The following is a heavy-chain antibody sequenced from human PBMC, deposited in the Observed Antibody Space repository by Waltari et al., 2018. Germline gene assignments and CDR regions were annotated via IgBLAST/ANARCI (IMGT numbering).Heavy chain of an antibody. CDR3: ARGTDRHSDYGNDY. J-gene: IGHJ4*02. Sequence: QVQLQESGPGLVKPSQTLSLTCTVSGGSISSGSYYWSWIRQPAGKGLEWIGRIYTSGSTNYNPSLKSRVTISVDTSKNQFSLKLSSVTAADTAVYYCARGTDRHSDYGNDYWGQGTLVTVSS. D-gene: IGHD4-17*01. CDR1: GGSISSGSYY. V-gene: IGHV4-61*02. CDR2: IYTSGST.